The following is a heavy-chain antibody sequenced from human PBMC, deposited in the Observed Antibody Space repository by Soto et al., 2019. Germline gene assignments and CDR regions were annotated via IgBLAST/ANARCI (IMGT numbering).Heavy chain of an antibody. J-gene: IGHJ6*02. CDR3: PRRDSSGWYYYYYYGMDV. CDR1: GYAFTRYD. V-gene: IGHV1-8*01. Sequence: ASVKVSCKASGYAFTRYDINWVRQATGQGLEWMGWMNPNSGNTGYAQKFQGRVTMTRNTSISTAYMELSSLRSEDTAVYSPPRRDSSGWYYYYYYGMDVWGQGTTVTVSS. CDR2: MNPNSGNT. D-gene: IGHD6-19*01.